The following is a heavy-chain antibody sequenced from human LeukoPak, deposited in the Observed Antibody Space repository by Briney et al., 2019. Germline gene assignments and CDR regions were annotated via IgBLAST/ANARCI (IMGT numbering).Heavy chain of an antibody. V-gene: IGHV4-59*01. CDR1: GGSMSNYY. J-gene: IGHJ3*02. Sequence: SETLSLTCSISGGSMSNYYWSWIRQPPGKALEWIGYIYDTGSTNYNPSLKSRVTISIGTSKNQFSLKLSSVTAADTALYYCARDYTMTHAVDIWGQGTLVTVSS. CDR2: IYDTGST. CDR3: ARDYTMTHAVDI. D-gene: IGHD3-22*01.